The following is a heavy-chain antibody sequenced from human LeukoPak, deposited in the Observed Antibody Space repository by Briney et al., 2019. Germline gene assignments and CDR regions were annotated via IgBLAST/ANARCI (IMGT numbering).Heavy chain of an antibody. CDR3: AKGSSSSRPYYFDY. CDR1: GFTFSSYS. J-gene: IGHJ4*02. Sequence: GGSLRLSCAASGFTFSSYSMNWVRQAPGKGLEWVSYISSSSSTIYYADSVKGRFTISRDNSKNTLYLQMNSLRAEDTAVYYCAKGSSSSRPYYFDYWGQGTLVTVSS. CDR2: ISSSSSTI. V-gene: IGHV3-48*01. D-gene: IGHD6-13*01.